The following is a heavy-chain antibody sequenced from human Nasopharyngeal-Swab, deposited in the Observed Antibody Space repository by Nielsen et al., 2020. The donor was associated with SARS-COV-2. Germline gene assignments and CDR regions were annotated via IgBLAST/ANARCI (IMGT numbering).Heavy chain of an antibody. D-gene: IGHD3-22*01. J-gene: IGHJ3*02. CDR2: IYWDDDK. CDR3: AHRRGYYYDSSGFPSDAFDT. V-gene: IGHV2-5*02. Sequence: WIRQPPGKALEWLALIYWDDDKRYSPSLKSRLTITKDTSKNQVVLTMTNMDPVDTATYYCAHRRGYYYDSSGFPSDAFDTWGQGTMVTVSS.